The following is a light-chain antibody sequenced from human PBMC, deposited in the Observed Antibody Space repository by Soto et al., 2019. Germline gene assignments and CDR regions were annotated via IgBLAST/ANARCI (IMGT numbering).Light chain of an antibody. Sequence: EIVLTQSPGTLSLSPVERATLSFRASQSVSSTYLAWYRHKPGQAPRLLIYGASSRAAGIPDRFSGSGSGTDFTLTISRLEPEDFAVYYCHHFGSSRHTFGQGTKVDIK. V-gene: IGKV3-20*01. CDR3: HHFGSSRHT. J-gene: IGKJ2*01. CDR2: GAS. CDR1: QSVSSTY.